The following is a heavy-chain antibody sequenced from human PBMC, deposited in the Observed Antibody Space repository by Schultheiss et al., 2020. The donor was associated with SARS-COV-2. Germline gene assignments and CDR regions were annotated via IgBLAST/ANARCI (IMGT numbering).Heavy chain of an antibody. D-gene: IGHD1-26*01. CDR1: GFTFSDYY. V-gene: IGHV3-11*06. CDR3: ARDSSMWELPVGPFDY. Sequence: GGSLRLSCAASGFTFSDYYMSWIRQAPGKGLEWVSSISSSSSHIYYADSVKGRFTISRDNSQRTLYLEMNSLRDEDTAVYYCARDSSMWELPVGPFDYWGQGTLVTVSS. CDR2: ISSSSSHI. J-gene: IGHJ4*02.